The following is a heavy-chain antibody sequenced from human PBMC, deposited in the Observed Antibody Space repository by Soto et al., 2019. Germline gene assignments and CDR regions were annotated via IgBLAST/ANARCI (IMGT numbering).Heavy chain of an antibody. J-gene: IGHJ6*02. CDR2: IDPSDSYT. CDR1: GYSFTSYW. V-gene: IGHV5-10-1*01. CDR3: ASPHLYYGMDV. Sequence: PGESLAISYQVSGYSFTSYWISCVRQMPGKGLEWMGRIDPSDSYTNYSPSFQGHVTISADKSISTAYLQWSSLKASDTAMYYCASPHLYYGMDVWGQGTTVTVSS.